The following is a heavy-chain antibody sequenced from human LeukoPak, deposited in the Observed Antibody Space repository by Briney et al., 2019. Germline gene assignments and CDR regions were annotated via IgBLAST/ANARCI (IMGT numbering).Heavy chain of an antibody. CDR2: INHSGST. CDR3: ARAYDYVWGSYSALYFDY. D-gene: IGHD3-16*01. CDR1: GGSFSGYY. J-gene: IGHJ4*02. Sequence: KPSETLSLTCAVCGGSFSGYYWSWIRQPPGKGLEWIGEINHSGSTNYNPSLKSRVTISVDTSKNQFSLKLSSVTAADTAVYYCARAYDYVWGSYSALYFDYWGQGTLVTVSS. V-gene: IGHV4-34*01.